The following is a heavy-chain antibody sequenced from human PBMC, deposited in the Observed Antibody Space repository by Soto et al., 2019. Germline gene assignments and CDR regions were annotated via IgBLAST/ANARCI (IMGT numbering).Heavy chain of an antibody. CDR2: IIPIFGTA. D-gene: IGHD6-13*01. CDR3: AGFIAAESLKYWFDP. Sequence: QVQLVQSGAEVKKPGSSVKVSYKASGGTFSSYAISWVRQAPGQGLEWMGGIIPIFGTANYAQKFQGRVTITADESTSTAYMELSSLRSEDTAVYYCAGFIAAESLKYWFDPWGQGTLVTVSS. CDR1: GGTFSSYA. V-gene: IGHV1-69*01. J-gene: IGHJ5*02.